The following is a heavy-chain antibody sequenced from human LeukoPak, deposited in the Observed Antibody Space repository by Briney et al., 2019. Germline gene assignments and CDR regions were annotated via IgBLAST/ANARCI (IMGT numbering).Heavy chain of an antibody. CDR2: ISDSAGST. Sequence: GGSLRLSCAGSGFIFSNYGMSWARQAPGKGLEWVSAISDSAGSTYYADSVKGRFTISRDNSKNMLYLQMNSLRAEDTAVYYCAKERSPVTDPYFDSWGQGTLVTVSS. CDR3: AKERSPVTDPYFDS. D-gene: IGHD4-11*01. CDR1: GFIFSNYG. V-gene: IGHV3-23*01. J-gene: IGHJ4*02.